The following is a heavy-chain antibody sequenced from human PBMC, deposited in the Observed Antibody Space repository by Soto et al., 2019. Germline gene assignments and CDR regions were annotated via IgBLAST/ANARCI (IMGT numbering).Heavy chain of an antibody. Sequence: SETLSLTCTVSGGSISSSSYYWGWIRQPPGKGLEWIGSIYYSGSTYYNPSLKSRVTISVDTSKNQFSLKLSSVTAADTAVYYCARNRIRVWFGELSYFDPWGQGTLVTVS. CDR2: IYYSGST. J-gene: IGHJ5*02. D-gene: IGHD3-10*01. V-gene: IGHV4-39*07. CDR1: GGSISSSSYY. CDR3: ARNRIRVWFGELSYFDP.